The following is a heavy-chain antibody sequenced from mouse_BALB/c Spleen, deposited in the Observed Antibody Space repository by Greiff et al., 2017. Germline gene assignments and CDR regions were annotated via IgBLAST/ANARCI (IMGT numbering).Heavy chain of an antibody. CDR2: IWGDGST. CDR1: GFSLTGYG. D-gene: IGHD1-2*01. Sequence: VQGVESGPGLVAPSQSLSITCTVSGFSLTGYGVNWVRQPPGKGLEWLGMIWGDGSTDYNSALKSRLSISKDNSKRKVFLNMNSLQTDDTAKYYCARDLYGLWCAYWGQGTLVTVSA. CDR3: ARDLYGLWCAY. V-gene: IGHV2-6-7*01. J-gene: IGHJ3*01.